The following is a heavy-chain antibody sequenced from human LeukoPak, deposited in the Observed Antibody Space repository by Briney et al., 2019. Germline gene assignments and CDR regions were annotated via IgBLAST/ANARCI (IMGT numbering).Heavy chain of an antibody. CDR2: IYYSGST. J-gene: IGHJ4*02. CDR1: GGSISSYY. Sequence: PSETLSLTCTVSGGSISSYYWSWIRQPPGKGLEWIGYIYYSGSTNYNPSLKSRVTISVDTSKNQFSLKLSSVTAADTAVYYCARDRGGSGLIRYYFDYWGQRTLVTVSS. V-gene: IGHV4-59*01. CDR3: ARDRGGSGLIRYYFDY. D-gene: IGHD2-15*01.